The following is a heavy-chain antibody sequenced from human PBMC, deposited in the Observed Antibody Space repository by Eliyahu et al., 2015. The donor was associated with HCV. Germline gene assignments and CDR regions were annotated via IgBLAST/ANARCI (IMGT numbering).Heavy chain of an antibody. CDR2: ISGSGGST. J-gene: IGHJ6*02. D-gene: IGHD1-1*01. CDR3: AKDSPQHGGHYYYYGMDV. V-gene: IGHV3-23*01. CDR1: GFTFSSYA. Sequence: EVQLLESGGGLVQPGGSLRLSCAAXGFTFSSYAMSWVRQAPGKGLEWVSAISGSGGSTYYADSVKGRFTISRDNSKNTLYLQMNSLRAEDTAVYYCAKDSPQHGGHYYYYGMDVWGQGTTVTVSS.